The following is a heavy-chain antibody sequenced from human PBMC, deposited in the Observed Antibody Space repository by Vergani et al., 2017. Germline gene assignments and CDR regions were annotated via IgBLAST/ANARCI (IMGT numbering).Heavy chain of an antibody. CDR3: ARERSYNWNDALDY. CDR2: INPSGGST. Sequence: QVQLVQSGAEVKKPGASVKVSCKASGYTFIIYGISWVRQAPGQGLEWMGIINPSGGSTSYAQKFQGRVTMTRDTSTSTVYMELSSLRSEDTAVYYCARERSYNWNDALDYWGQGTLVTVSS. V-gene: IGHV1-46*03. CDR1: GYTFIIYG. J-gene: IGHJ4*02. D-gene: IGHD1-1*01.